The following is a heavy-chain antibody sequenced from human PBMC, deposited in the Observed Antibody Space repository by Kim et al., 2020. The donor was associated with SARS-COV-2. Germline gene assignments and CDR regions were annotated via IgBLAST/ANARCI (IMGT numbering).Heavy chain of an antibody. D-gene: IGHD3-10*01. V-gene: IGHV3-15*01. CDR1: GFTFSNAW. J-gene: IGHJ6*02. CDR2: IKSKTDGGTT. Sequence: GGSLRLSCAASGFTFSNAWMSWVRQAPGKGLEWVGRIKSKTDGGTTDYAAPVKGRFTISRDDSKNTLYLQMNSLKTEDPAVYYCTHDYYGSGSYYYYYYYGMDVWGQGTTVTVSS. CDR3: THDYYGSGSYYYYYYYGMDV.